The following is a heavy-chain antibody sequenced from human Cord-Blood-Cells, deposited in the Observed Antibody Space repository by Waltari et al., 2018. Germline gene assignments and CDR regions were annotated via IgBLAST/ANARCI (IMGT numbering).Heavy chain of an antibody. V-gene: IGHV3-30*18. Sequence: QVQLVECGGCVVQHGRSLRLSCAASGCTFSSYGMHWDCRAPGKGREWVAVISYDGSNNDYADSVKGRFTISRDNSKTTLYLQMNSLRAEVTAVYYCAKALRVVLVAAAYWRQGTLLSVSS. CDR1: GCTFSSYG. D-gene: IGHD2-15*01. J-gene: IGHJ4*02. CDR3: AKALRVVLVAAAY. CDR2: ISYDGSNN.